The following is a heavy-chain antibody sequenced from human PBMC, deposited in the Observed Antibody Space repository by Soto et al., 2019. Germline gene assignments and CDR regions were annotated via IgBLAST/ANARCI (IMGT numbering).Heavy chain of an antibody. V-gene: IGHV5-51*01. J-gene: IGHJ4*02. Sequence: GESLKISCKGSGNSFTSFWIGWVRQTPGKGLEWMGIIYPDDSDTRYNPSFQGHVTISVDKSTSTAYLEWSSLKASDTAMYYCARHGSGGGLWLVIDFWGQGTLVTVPQ. D-gene: IGHD6-19*01. CDR3: ARHGSGGGLWLVIDF. CDR2: IYPDDSDT. CDR1: GNSFTSFW.